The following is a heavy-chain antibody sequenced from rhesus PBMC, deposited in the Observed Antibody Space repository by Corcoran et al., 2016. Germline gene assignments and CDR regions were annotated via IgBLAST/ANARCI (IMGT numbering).Heavy chain of an antibody. V-gene: IGHV3S5*01. J-gene: IGHJ6*01. Sequence: EVQLVETGGGLVQPGGSLKLSCVASGFTFNNYGMRWVRQATGKGPEWVAAINSGGGSTYYADSVKGRFTITRDNSKNTLSLQMNSMRAEDTAVYYCAKRLGDYNIWTGYSYYGLDSWGQGVVVTVSS. CDR3: AKRLGDYNIWTGYSYYGLDS. CDR1: GFTFNNYG. CDR2: INSGGGST. D-gene: IGHD3-3*01.